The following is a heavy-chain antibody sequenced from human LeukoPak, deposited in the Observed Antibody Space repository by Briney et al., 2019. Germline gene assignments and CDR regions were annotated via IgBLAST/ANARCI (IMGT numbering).Heavy chain of an antibody. CDR1: GGSFSGYY. CDR2: INHSGST. D-gene: IGHD4-17*01. V-gene: IGHV4-34*01. CDR3: ARGPHDYGDFIDY. J-gene: IGHJ4*02. Sequence: PSETLSLTCAVYGGSFSGYYWSWIRQPPGKGLEWIGEINHSGSTNYNPSLKSRVTISVDTSKNQFSLKLSSVTVADTAVYYCARGPHDYGDFIDYWGQGTLVTVSS.